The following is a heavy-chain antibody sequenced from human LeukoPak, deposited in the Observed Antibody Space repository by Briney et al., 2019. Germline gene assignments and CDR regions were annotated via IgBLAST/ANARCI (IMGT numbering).Heavy chain of an antibody. D-gene: IGHD5-12*01. J-gene: IGHJ4*02. CDR2: INPNSGGT. CDR3: ATGGRGYSGYDFGY. Sequence: ASVKVSCKASGYTFTGYYMHWVRQAPGQGFEWMGWINPNSGGTNYAQKFQGRVTMTRDTSISTAYLQWSSLKASDTAMYYCATGGRGYSGYDFGYWGQGTLVTVSS. V-gene: IGHV1-2*02. CDR1: GYTFTGYY.